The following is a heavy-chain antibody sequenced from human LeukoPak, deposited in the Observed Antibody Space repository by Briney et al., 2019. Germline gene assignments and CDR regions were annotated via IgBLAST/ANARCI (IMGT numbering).Heavy chain of an antibody. Sequence: PSETLSLTCAVYGGSFSGYYWSWIRQPPGQGLEWIGEINHSGSTNYNPSLKSRVTISVDTSKNQFSLKLSSVTAADTAVYYCARSGGVYYYYYMDVWGKGTTVTVSS. CDR3: ARSGGVYYYYYMDV. D-gene: IGHD3-10*01. J-gene: IGHJ6*03. CDR1: GGSFSGYY. V-gene: IGHV4-34*01. CDR2: INHSGST.